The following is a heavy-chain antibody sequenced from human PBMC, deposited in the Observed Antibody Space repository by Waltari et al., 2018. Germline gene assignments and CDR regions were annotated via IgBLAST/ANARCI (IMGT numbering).Heavy chain of an antibody. CDR1: GGSFSGYF. CDR2: ISHSGST. D-gene: IGHD1-1*01. J-gene: IGHJ6*02. CDR3: ARLSRRSGTPVFGGRNYYGMDV. Sequence: QVQLQQWGAGLLKPSETLSLTCAVHGGSFSGYFWSWIRPTPGEGLEWSGEISHSGSTNYNPSLQSRVTVSKDTSKNQFSLELTSVTAADTAVYFCARLSRRSGTPVFGGRNYYGMDVWGQGTTVTVSS. V-gene: IGHV4-34*01.